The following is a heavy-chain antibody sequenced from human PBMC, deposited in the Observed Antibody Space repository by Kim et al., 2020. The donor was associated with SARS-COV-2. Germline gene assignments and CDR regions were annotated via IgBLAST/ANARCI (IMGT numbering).Heavy chain of an antibody. CDR3: ARRAAVVVPAAIWSGYYYNMGV. CDR1: GFTFSDYY. V-gene: IGHV3-11*01. D-gene: IGHD2-2*02. J-gene: IGHJ6*02. Sequence: GGSLRLSCAASGFTFSDYYMSWIRQAPGKGLEWVSYISGSGTTIYYADSVKGRFTISRDNAKNSLYLQMNSLRAEDTAVYYCARRAAVVVPAAIWSGYYYNMGVWGQGTTVTASS. CDR2: ISGSGTTI.